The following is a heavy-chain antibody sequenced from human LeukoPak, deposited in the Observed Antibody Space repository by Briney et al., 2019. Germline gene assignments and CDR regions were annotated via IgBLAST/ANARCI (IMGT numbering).Heavy chain of an antibody. J-gene: IGHJ4*02. V-gene: IGHV3-72*01. Sequence: GGSLRLSCVASGFTVSSNYMNWVRQAPGKGLEWVGRSRNRAKSYTTDYAASVKGRFTISRDDSKSTLYLQMNSLETEDTAVYYCSRDATGDHWGQGTLVSVSS. CDR3: SRDATGDH. CDR1: GFTVSSNY. CDR2: SRNRAKSYTT.